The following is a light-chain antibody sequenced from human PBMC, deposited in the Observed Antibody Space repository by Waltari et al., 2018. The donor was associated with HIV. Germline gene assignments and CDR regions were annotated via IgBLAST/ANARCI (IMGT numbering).Light chain of an antibody. Sequence: QSALTQPASVSGSPGQSITISCPGTRSNIWSYNLVSWYQQHPGKAPKLMVYEVNKRPSGISNRFSGSKSGNTASLTISGLQAEDEADYYCCSFARSSTWVFGGGTKLSVL. CDR2: EVN. CDR1: RSNIWSYNL. V-gene: IGLV2-23*02. J-gene: IGLJ3*02. CDR3: CSFARSSTWV.